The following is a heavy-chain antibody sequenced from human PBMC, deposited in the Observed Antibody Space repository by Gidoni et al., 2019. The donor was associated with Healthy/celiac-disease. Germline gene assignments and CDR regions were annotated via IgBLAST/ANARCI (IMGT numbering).Heavy chain of an antibody. CDR3: ARLGGYYDSSGYPSFDY. CDR1: GGSFSGYY. Sequence: QVQLQQWGAGLLKPSETLSLTCAVYGGSFSGYYWSWIRQPPGKGLEWIGEINHSGSTNYNPSLKSRVTISVDTSKNQFSLKLSSVTAADTAVYYCARLGGYYDSSGYPSFDYWGQGTLVTVSS. D-gene: IGHD3-22*01. CDR2: INHSGST. V-gene: IGHV4-34*01. J-gene: IGHJ4*02.